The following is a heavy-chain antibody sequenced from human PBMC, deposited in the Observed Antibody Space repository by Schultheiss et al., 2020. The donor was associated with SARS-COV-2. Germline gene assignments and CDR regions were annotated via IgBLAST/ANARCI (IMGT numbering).Heavy chain of an antibody. J-gene: IGHJ6*02. Sequence: ESLKISCAASGFTFSSYSMNWVRQAPGKGLEWVSSISSSSSYIYYADSVKGRFTISRDNAKNSLYLQMNSLRAEDTAVYYCARECSGGSCPLGYYGMDVWGQGTTVTVSS. CDR2: ISSSSSYI. D-gene: IGHD2-15*01. CDR1: GFTFSSYS. CDR3: ARECSGGSCPLGYYGMDV. V-gene: IGHV3-21*01.